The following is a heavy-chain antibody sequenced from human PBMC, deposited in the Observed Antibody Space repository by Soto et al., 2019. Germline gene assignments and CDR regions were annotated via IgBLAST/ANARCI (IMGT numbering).Heavy chain of an antibody. V-gene: IGHV1-18*01. J-gene: IGHJ4*02. D-gene: IGHD1-1*01. CDR3: ASAGLGYPPVY. Sequence: QVQLVQSGAEVKKPGASVKVSCKASGYTFTSYGISWVRQAPGQGLEWMGWISAYNGNTNYAQKLQGRVTMTTDTSTGTGYMELRSMRSDDTAVYYCASAGLGYPPVYWGQGTLVTVSS. CDR2: ISAYNGNT. CDR1: GYTFTSYG.